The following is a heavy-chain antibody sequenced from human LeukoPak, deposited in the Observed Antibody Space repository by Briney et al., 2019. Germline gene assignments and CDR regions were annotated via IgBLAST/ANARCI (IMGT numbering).Heavy chain of an antibody. Sequence: GASVKVSCKASGYTFTSYGISWVRQAPGQGLEWMGWISAYNGSTNYAQKLQGRVTMTTDTSTSTAYMELRSLRSDDTAVYYCARAREDYYDSSGYDYWGQGTLVTVSS. D-gene: IGHD3-22*01. J-gene: IGHJ4*02. CDR2: ISAYNGST. V-gene: IGHV1-18*01. CDR3: ARAREDYYDSSGYDY. CDR1: GYTFTSYG.